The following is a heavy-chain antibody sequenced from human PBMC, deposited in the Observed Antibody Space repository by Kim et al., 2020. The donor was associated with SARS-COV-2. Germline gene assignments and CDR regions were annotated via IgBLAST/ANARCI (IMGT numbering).Heavy chain of an antibody. CDR1: GGSFSGFY. CDR2: INHSGST. D-gene: IGHD3-16*01. CDR3: ARVPLLRF. J-gene: IGHJ4*02. V-gene: IGHV4-34*01. Sequence: ETLSLTCAVYGGSFSGFYWSWIRQPPGKGLEWIGEINHSGSTNYNPSLKSRVTLSLDTSKNQFSLKLSSVTAADTAVYYCARVPLLRFWGQGTLVTVS.